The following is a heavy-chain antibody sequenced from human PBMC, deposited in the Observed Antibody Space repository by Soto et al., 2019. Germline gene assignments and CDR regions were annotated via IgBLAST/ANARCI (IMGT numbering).Heavy chain of an antibody. CDR1: RTPISSGGYF. CDR3: ARGYCSSTSCNFNHYYYYMDV. V-gene: IGHV4-31*01. J-gene: IGHJ6*03. D-gene: IGHD2-2*01. Sequence: SETLLLTRTHSRTPISSGGYFSSWIRQHPGKGMERIGYIYYSGSTHYNPSLNSHATISVDTSKNQFSLKLSSVTAADTAVYYCARGYCSSTSCNFNHYYYYMDVWGKGTTVTVSS. CDR2: IYYSGST.